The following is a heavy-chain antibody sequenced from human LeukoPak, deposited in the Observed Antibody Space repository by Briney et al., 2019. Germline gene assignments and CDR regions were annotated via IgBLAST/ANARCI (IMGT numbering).Heavy chain of an antibody. Sequence: GGSLRLSCVGSGFTFARHSMNWVRQAPGKGLEWISYISSSSSHIYYSDSVKGRFTISRDNAKNSVYLQMNSLRAGDTAVYFCARDHAGYNWVDYWGQGTLVSVSS. V-gene: IGHV3-48*01. CDR1: GFTFARHS. J-gene: IGHJ4*02. CDR3: ARDHAGYNWVDY. CDR2: ISSSSSHI. D-gene: IGHD5-24*01.